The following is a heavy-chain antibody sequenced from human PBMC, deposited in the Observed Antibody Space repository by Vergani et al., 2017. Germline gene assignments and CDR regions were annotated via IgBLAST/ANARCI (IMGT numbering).Heavy chain of an antibody. CDR3: ASPTPFARPSSSPGAAPLGMDV. CDR2: INTSGGST. CDR1: GYTFTRYY. V-gene: IGHV1-46*01. J-gene: IGHJ6*02. D-gene: IGHD6-6*01. Sequence: QVQLVPSGAEVKKPGASVKVSCKASGYTFTRYYMHWVRQAPGQGLEWMRIINTSGGSTSYAQKFQGRVTMTRDTSTSTVYMELSSLRSEDTAVYYCASPTPFARPSSSPGAAPLGMDVWGQGTTVTVSS.